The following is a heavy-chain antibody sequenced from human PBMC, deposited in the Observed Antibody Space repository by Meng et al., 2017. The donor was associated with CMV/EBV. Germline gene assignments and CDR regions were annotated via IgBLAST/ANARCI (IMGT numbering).Heavy chain of an antibody. CDR2: ISYDGSNK. CDR3: ARDRYYRHVDY. D-gene: IGHD2-15*01. J-gene: IGHJ4*02. V-gene: IGHV3-30-3*01. CDR1: GFTFSSFA. Sequence: LSCAASGFTFSSFAMHWVRQAPGKGLEWVAVISYDGSNKFHADSVKGRFTISRDDSKNTLYLHMNSLRAEDTAVYYCARDRYYRHVDYWGQGTLVTVSS.